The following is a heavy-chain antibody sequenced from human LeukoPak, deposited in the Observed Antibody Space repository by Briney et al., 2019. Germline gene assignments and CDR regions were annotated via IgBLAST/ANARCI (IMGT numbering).Heavy chain of an antibody. Sequence: SETLSLTCAVYGGSFSGYYWSWIRQPPGKGLEWIGEINHSGSTNYNPSLKSRVTISVDTSKNQFSLKLSSVTAADTAVYYCASGSGYWFDPWGQGTLVTVSS. V-gene: IGHV4-34*01. D-gene: IGHD1-1*01. CDR2: INHSGST. J-gene: IGHJ5*02. CDR1: GGSFSGYY. CDR3: ASGSGYWFDP.